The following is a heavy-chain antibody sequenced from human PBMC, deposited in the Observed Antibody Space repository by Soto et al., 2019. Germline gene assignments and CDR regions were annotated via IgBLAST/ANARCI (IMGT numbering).Heavy chain of an antibody. Sequence: SGGSLRLSCAASGFTFSSYSMNWVRQAPGKGLEWVSSISSSSSYIYYADSVKGRFTISRDNAKNSLYLQMNSLRAEDTAVYYCARDRYYYGSGSYYPYGMDVWGQGTTVTVSS. V-gene: IGHV3-21*01. CDR3: ARDRYYYGSGSYYPYGMDV. D-gene: IGHD3-10*01. CDR1: GFTFSSYS. J-gene: IGHJ6*02. CDR2: ISSSSSYI.